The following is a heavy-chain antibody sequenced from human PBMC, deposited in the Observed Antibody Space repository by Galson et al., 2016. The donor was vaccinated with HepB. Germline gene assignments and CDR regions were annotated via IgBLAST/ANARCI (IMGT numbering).Heavy chain of an antibody. D-gene: IGHD3/OR15-3a*01. Sequence: SLRLSCAASGFTFRLYAISWVRQAPERGLEWVSTISGSGETIYYADSVRGRFTISRDSSKNTLYLQMNSLRVEDTAVYYCAKGMHPEPSDHWTDDSWGQGTLVTVSS. J-gene: IGHJ4*02. V-gene: IGHV3-23*01. CDR2: ISGSGETI. CDR1: GFTFRLYA. CDR3: AKGMHPEPSDHWTDDS.